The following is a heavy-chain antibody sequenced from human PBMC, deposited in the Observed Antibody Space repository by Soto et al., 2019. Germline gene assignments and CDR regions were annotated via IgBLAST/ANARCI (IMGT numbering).Heavy chain of an antibody. CDR1: GFTFTTHA. CDR3: ARAYGNGGRVIRFDY. D-gene: IGHD1-26*01. Sequence: QVQLVESGGGVVQPGRSLRLSCAASGFTFTTHAMHWVRQAPGKGLEWVALISYDGSNKYYADSVKGRFTISRDNSKNTLYLQMNSLRPEDAAVYYCARAYGNGGRVIRFDYWGQGTLVTVSS. J-gene: IGHJ4*02. CDR2: ISYDGSNK. V-gene: IGHV3-30-3*01.